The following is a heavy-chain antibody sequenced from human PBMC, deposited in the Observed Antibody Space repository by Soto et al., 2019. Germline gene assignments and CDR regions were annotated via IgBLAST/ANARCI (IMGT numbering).Heavy chain of an antibody. V-gene: IGHV1-18*01. J-gene: IGHJ5*02. Sequence: SSVKVSDKDSCYIFMNYGITWVRQAPGQGLEWMGWISGYNGNTKYADNLQGRVTMTTDTSTTTAYMELRSLRSDDTAVYYCARDEVPAANWLDRWGQGTLVTVSS. D-gene: IGHD2-2*01. CDR2: ISGYNGNT. CDR3: ARDEVPAANWLDR. CDR1: CYIFMNYG.